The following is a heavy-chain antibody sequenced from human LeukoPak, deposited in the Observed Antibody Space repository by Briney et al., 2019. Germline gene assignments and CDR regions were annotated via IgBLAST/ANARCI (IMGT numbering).Heavy chain of an antibody. V-gene: IGHV3-21*01. CDR2: ISSSSSYI. J-gene: IGHJ3*02. CDR1: GFTFSSYS. D-gene: IGHD3-3*01. CDR3: ARDPPDYDFWSGSMPYAFDI. Sequence: GGSLRLSCAASGFTFSSYSMNWVRQAPGKGLEWVSSISSSSSYIYYADSVKGRFTISRDNAENSLYLQMNSLRAEDTAVYYCARDPPDYDFWSGSMPYAFDIWGQGTMVTVSS.